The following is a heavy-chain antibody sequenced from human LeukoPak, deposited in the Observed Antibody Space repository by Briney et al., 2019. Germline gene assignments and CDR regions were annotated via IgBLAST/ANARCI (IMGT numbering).Heavy chain of an antibody. D-gene: IGHD3-22*01. J-gene: IGHJ4*02. CDR1: GVPISSYY. Sequence: KPSETLSLTCTVSGVPISSYYWSWIRQPPGKGLEWIGYIYYSGSTNYNPSLKSRVTISVDTSKNQFSLKLSSVTTADTAVYYCARSGGMIVVPRPFDYWGQGTLVTVSS. V-gene: IGHV4-59*08. CDR3: ARSGGMIVVPRPFDY. CDR2: IYYSGST.